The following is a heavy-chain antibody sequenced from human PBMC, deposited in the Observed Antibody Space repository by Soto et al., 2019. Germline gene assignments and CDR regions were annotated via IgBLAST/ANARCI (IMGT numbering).Heavy chain of an antibody. CDR1: GFTFSSYA. D-gene: IGHD3-22*01. CDR3: AKGRESSGSYRPFDY. Sequence: EVQVLESGGGLGQPGGSLRLSCAASGFTFSSYAMSWVRQAPGNGLEWVSAISGGGVATNYADSVKGRFTISRDNSKNTLSLQMNSLRAEDSAVYYCAKGRESSGSYRPFDYWGQGTLVTVSS. J-gene: IGHJ4*02. V-gene: IGHV3-23*01. CDR2: ISGGGVAT.